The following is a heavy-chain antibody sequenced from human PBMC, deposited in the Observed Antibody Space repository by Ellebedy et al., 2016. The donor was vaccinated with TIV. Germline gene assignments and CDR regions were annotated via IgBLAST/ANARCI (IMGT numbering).Heavy chain of an antibody. CDR3: ATRGHSIGWFAD. V-gene: IGHV3-23*01. J-gene: IGHJ5*02. Sequence: GESLKISCATSGFIFSDYAIRWVSQPPGKGLEWVSTISGRGESTFAADSVKGRFTISRDFSKRTVYLQMNSPRVEDTAVYFCATRGHSIGWFADWGQGTLVTVSS. CDR2: ISGRGEST. CDR1: GFIFSDYA. D-gene: IGHD3-22*01.